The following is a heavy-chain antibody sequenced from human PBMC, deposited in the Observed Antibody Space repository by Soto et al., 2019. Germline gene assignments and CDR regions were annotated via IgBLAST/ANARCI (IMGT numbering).Heavy chain of an antibody. D-gene: IGHD5-12*01. CDR1: GFTFSSYA. J-gene: IGHJ6*02. Sequence: SLRLSCAASGFTFSSYAMSWVRQAPGKGPEWVSAISGSGGSTYYADSVKGRFTISRDNSKNTLYLQMNSLRDEDTAVYYCARDKGYNSYYYGLDVWGQGTTVTVSS. CDR3: ARDKGYNSYYYGLDV. V-gene: IGHV3-23*01. CDR2: ISGSGGST.